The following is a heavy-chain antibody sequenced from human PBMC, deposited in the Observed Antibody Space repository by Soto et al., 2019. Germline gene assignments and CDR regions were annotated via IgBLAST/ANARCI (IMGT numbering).Heavy chain of an antibody. CDR3: AKGGGDSLRYGMDV. V-gene: IGHV3-23*01. D-gene: IGHD2-21*02. Sequence: PGGPLRLSCSASGFIFSSSAMNWVRQAPGKGLEWVSAISGSGGSIYYADSVKGRFTISRDNSKTTLYLQMDSLRAEDTAVYYCAKGGGDSLRYGMDVWGQGTTVTVSS. CDR2: ISGSGGSI. J-gene: IGHJ6*02. CDR1: GFIFSSSA.